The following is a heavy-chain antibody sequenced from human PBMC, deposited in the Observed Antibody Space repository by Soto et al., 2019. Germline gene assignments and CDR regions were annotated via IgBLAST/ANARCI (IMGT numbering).Heavy chain of an antibody. CDR1: GYTFTPHH. Sequence: ASVKVSCKASGYTFTPHHMHWVRQAPGQGPEWMGIFNPSDGSTNYAQKFQGRVTMTRDTSTSTVYMELSSLRSEDTAVYFCAKVDCRGRGGSCHFDYWGQGTLVTVSS. J-gene: IGHJ4*02. D-gene: IGHD2-15*01. CDR3: AKVDCRGRGGSCHFDY. V-gene: IGHV1-46*01. CDR2: FNPSDGST.